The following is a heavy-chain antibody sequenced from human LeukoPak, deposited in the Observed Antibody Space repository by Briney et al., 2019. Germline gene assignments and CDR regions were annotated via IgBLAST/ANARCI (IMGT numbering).Heavy chain of an antibody. CDR3: ARVTHYYFGYCYFDT. D-gene: IGHD3-10*01. V-gene: IGHV4-34*01. J-gene: IGHJ4*02. Sequence: PSETLSLTCVVYGGSFSGYYWSWIRQPPGKGLEWIGEIDQSGTTNYNPSLKSRVTISIDTSKKQFSLTLTSMTAADTAVYYCARVTHYYFGYCYFDTWGQGTRVTVSS. CDR1: GGSFSGYY. CDR2: IDQSGTT.